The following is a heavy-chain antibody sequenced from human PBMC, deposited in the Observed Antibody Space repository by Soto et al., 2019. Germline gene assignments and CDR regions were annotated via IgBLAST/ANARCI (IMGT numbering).Heavy chain of an antibody. CDR3: ARDLGYCSGGSCYSSGAFDI. Sequence: HPGGSLRLSCAASGFTVSSNYMSWVRQAPGKGLEWVSVIYSGGSTYYADSVKGRFTISRDNSKNTLYLQMNSLRAEDTAVYYCARDLGYCSGGSCYSSGAFDIWGQGTMVTVSS. D-gene: IGHD2-15*01. V-gene: IGHV3-66*01. CDR2: IYSGGST. CDR1: GFTVSSNY. J-gene: IGHJ3*02.